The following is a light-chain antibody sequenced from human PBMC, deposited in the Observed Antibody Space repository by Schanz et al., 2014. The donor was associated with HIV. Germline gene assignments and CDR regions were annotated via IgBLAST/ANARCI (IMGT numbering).Light chain of an antibody. Sequence: QSALTQPASVSGSPGQSITISCTGTSSDVGYYKYVSWYQQHPGKAPKLMIYDVSKRPSGVPDRFSGSKSGNTASLTVSGLQAEDEADYYCSSYAGSNNFWVFGGGTKLTVL. CDR1: SSDVGYYKY. J-gene: IGLJ3*02. CDR2: DVS. CDR3: SSYAGSNNFWV. V-gene: IGLV2-8*01.